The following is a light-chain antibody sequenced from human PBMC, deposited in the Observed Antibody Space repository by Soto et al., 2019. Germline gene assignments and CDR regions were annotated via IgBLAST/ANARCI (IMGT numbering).Light chain of an antibody. J-gene: IGKJ5*01. CDR3: KQSYSTPIT. Sequence: DLQMTQSPSTPSAFVGDRGTITFRASQNIRSRLAWFQQKPGKAPKLLIYAAYSLQSGVQSRFSGSGSGTDFTLTISSLQPEDFATYYCKQSYSTPITFGQGTRLEIK. V-gene: IGKV1-39*01. CDR1: QNIRSR. CDR2: AAY.